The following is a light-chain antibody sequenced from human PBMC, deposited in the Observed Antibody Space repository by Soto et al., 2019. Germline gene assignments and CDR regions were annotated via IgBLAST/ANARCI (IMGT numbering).Light chain of an antibody. CDR3: QQLFTYPPT. CDR2: GAS. V-gene: IGKV1-5*01. Sequence: DIQMTQSPSTLSTSVGDSVTISCRASQSIGTWLAWYQQKPGKAPKLLIYGASTLQGGVPSRFSGSGSGTDFTLTVSSLQPENLATYYCQQLFTYPPTFGPGTKVDIK. J-gene: IGKJ3*01. CDR1: QSIGTW.